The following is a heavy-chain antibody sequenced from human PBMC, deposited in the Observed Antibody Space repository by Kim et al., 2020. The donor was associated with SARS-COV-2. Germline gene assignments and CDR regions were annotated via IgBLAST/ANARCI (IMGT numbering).Heavy chain of an antibody. CDR1: GFTFSSYA. J-gene: IGHJ4*01. Sequence: GGSLRLSCAASGFTFSSYAMSWVRQAPGKGLELVSAISGSGGSTYYPDSVKGRFTISRDNPKNTLYLQINSLTADDPAVYYCADGGDYYDSTPTYSDYWG. D-gene: IGHD3-22*01. CDR2: ISGSGGST. V-gene: IGHV3-23*01. CDR3: ADGGDYYDSTPTYSDY.